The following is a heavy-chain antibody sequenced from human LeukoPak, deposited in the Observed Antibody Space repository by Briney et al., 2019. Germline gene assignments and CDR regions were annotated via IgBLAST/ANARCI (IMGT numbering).Heavy chain of an antibody. Sequence: TSETLSLTCTVSGGSISSYYWSWIRQPPGKGLEWIGYIYYSGSTNYNPSLKSRVTISVDTSKNQFSLKLSSVTAADTAVYYCARMSLHYYDSSGHYWYNWFDPWGQGTLVTVSS. V-gene: IGHV4-59*01. J-gene: IGHJ5*02. CDR3: ARMSLHYYDSSGHYWYNWFDP. CDR1: GGSISSYY. CDR2: IYYSGST. D-gene: IGHD3-22*01.